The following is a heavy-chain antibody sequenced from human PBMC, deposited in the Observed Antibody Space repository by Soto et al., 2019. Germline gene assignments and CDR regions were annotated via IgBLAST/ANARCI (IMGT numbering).Heavy chain of an antibody. Sequence: QVQLQESGPGLVKPSGTLSLTCAVSGGSISSSNWWSWVRQPPGKGLEWIGEIYHSGSTNYNPSLKSRVTISVDKSKNQFSLKLSSVTAADTAVYYCAKDHGLWFGELAPLRFDPWGQGTLVTVSS. CDR2: IYHSGST. D-gene: IGHD3-10*01. CDR3: AKDHGLWFGELAPLRFDP. CDR1: GGSISSSNW. V-gene: IGHV4-4*02. J-gene: IGHJ5*02.